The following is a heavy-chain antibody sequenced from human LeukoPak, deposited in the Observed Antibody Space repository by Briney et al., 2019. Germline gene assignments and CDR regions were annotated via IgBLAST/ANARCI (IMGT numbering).Heavy chain of an antibody. CDR2: INHSGST. CDR3: ARGNGSGWYYFDY. J-gene: IGHJ4*02. D-gene: IGHD6-19*01. V-gene: IGHV4-34*01. CDR1: GGSFSGYY. Sequence: PSETPSLTCAVYGGSFSGYYWSWIRQPPGKGLEWIGEINHSGSTNYNPSLKSRVTISVDTSKNQFSLKLSSVTAADTAVYYCARGNGSGWYYFDYWGQGTLVTVSP.